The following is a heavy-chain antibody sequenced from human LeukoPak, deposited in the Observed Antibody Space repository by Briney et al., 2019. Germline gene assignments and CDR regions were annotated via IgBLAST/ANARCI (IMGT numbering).Heavy chain of an antibody. D-gene: IGHD2-2*01. V-gene: IGHV3-33*01. CDR1: GFPFSTYG. CDR2: LWYDGSKK. J-gene: IGHJ4*02. CDR3: ARGHNYCSSTSCFFYFDY. Sequence: GGSLRLSCATSGFPFSTYGFHWVRQAPGKGLEWVAVLWYDGSKKYYADSVKGRLTISRDGSQNTPYLQMNSLRAEDTAVYYCARGHNYCSSTSCFFYFDYWGQGTLVTVSS.